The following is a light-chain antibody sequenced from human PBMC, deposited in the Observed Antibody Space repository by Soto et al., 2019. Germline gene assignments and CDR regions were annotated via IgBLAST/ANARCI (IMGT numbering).Light chain of an antibody. J-gene: IGLJ1*01. CDR3: CSYAGSSTYD. V-gene: IGLV2-23*01. Sequence: QSVLTQPASVSGSPGQSITISFTGTSSDVGSYNLVSWYQQHPGKAPKLMIYEGSKRPSGVSNRFSGYKSGNTASLTISGLQADDEADYYCCSYAGSSTYDFGTGTKLTVL. CDR1: SSDVGSYNL. CDR2: EGS.